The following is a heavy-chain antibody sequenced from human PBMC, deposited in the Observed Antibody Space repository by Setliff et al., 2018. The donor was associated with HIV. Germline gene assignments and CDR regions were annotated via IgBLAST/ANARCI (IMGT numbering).Heavy chain of an antibody. Sequence: SETLSLTCTVSGGSISSSSYYWGWIRQPPGKGLEWIGTIYYSGSTYSNPSLKSRVTMSVDKSKNQFFLKLISVTAADTAVYYCAIRECSSASPPFDYWGQGTLVTVSS. D-gene: IGHD6-6*01. V-gene: IGHV4-39*01. CDR2: IYYSGST. J-gene: IGHJ4*02. CDR3: AIRECSSASPPFDY. CDR1: GGSISSSSYY.